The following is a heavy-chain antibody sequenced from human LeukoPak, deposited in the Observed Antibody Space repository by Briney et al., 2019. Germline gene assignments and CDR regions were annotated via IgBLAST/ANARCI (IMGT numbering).Heavy chain of an antibody. CDR2: ISGSGSHT. D-gene: IGHD1-14*01. V-gene: IGHV3-23*01. J-gene: IGHJ6*03. CDR3: AKNGEPYYYMDV. Sequence: GGSLRLSCAASGFTFTTYGMIWVRQAPGKGLEWVSGISGSGSHTHCADSVKGRLTTSRDSSKKTLYLQMNSLRAEDTAVYYCAKNGEPYYYMDVWGKGTTVTVSS. CDR1: GFTFTTYG.